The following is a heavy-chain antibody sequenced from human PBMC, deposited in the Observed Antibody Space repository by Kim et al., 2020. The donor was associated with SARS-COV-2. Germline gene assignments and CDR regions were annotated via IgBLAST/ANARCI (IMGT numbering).Heavy chain of an antibody. Sequence: LKGRVTISVDTSKNQFSLKLSSVTAADTAVYYCARDALVVPAATYWYFDLWGRGTLVTVSS. V-gene: IGHV4-31*02. D-gene: IGHD2-2*01. J-gene: IGHJ2*01. CDR3: ARDALVVPAATYWYFDL.